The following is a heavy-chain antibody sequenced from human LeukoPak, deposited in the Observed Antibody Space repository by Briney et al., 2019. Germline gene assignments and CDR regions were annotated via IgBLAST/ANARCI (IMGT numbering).Heavy chain of an antibody. V-gene: IGHV1-69*05. D-gene: IGHD5-24*01. CDR3: ARDSLEMATPKYYFDY. CDR2: IIPIFGTA. J-gene: IGHJ4*02. Sequence: SVKVSCKASGGTFSSYAISWVRQAPGRGLEWMGGIIPIFGTANYAQKFQGRVTITTDESTSTAYMELSSLRSEDTAVYYCARDSLEMATPKYYFDYWGQGTLVTVSS. CDR1: GGTFSSYA.